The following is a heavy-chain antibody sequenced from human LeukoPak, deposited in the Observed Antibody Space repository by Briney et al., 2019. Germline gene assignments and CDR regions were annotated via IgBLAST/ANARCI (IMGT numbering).Heavy chain of an antibody. D-gene: IGHD6-6*01. J-gene: IGHJ4*02. Sequence: SETLSLTCTVSGGSISSHYWSWIRQPPGKGLEWIGYIYYSGSTNYNPSLKSRVTISVDTSKNQFSLKLSSVTAADTAVYYCAREVRASAFDYWGQGTLVTVSS. CDR2: IYYSGST. V-gene: IGHV4-59*11. CDR3: AREVRASAFDY. CDR1: GGSISSHY.